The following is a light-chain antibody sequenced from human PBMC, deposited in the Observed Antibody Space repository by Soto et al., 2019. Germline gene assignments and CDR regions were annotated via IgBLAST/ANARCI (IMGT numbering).Light chain of an antibody. V-gene: IGKV1-5*03. CDR2: KAS. Sequence: DIQMTQSSSTLSASVGDIVTITCRSSQTISSWLAWYQQKPGKAPKLLIYKASTLQSGVPPRFSGSGSGTEFTLTIRSLQPDDIATSCCQQYSSYSAWTFGEGTKVDIK. J-gene: IGKJ1*01. CDR3: QQYSSYSAWT. CDR1: QTISSW.